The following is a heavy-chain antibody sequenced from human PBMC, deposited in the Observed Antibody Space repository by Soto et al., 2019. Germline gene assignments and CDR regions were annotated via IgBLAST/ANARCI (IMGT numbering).Heavy chain of an antibody. Sequence: QVQLVQSGAEVRKPGASVKVSCKASGYTFTSYGFSWVRQAPGQGLEWMGWISAYNGNTKYAQKLQGRVTMTTDTSTSTAYMELRSLGSDDSAVYYCARDGVGAPCCGFDYWGQGALVTVSS. CDR1: GYTFTSYG. J-gene: IGHJ4*02. CDR3: ARDGVGAPCCGFDY. CDR2: ISAYNGNT. V-gene: IGHV1-18*01. D-gene: IGHD1-26*01.